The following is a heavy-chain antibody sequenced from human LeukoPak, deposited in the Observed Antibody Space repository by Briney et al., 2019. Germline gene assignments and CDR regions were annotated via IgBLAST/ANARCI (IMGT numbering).Heavy chain of an antibody. J-gene: IGHJ4*02. V-gene: IGHV3-23*01. CDR3: AKPEVGVASIDC. CDR1: GFTFTSSA. CDR2: ISSGGTP. D-gene: IGHD2-2*01. Sequence: GGSLRLSCGASGFTFTSSAMTWVRQAPGKGLEWVSAISSGGTPYYAASVRGRFIISKDTSTNTLYLQVKSLTAEDTAVYYCAKPEVGVASIDCWGQGTLVTVSS.